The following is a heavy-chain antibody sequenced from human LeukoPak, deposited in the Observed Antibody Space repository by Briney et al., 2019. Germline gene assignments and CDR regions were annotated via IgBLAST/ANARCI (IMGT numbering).Heavy chain of an antibody. CDR3: ARSAEKWELPAGRVYYFDY. D-gene: IGHD1-26*01. CDR2: ISSSSSYI. Sequence: GGSLRLSCAASGFTFSSYSMNWVRQAPGKGLEWVSSISSSSSYIYYADSVKGRFTISRDNAKNSLYLQMNSLRAEDTAVYYCARSAEKWELPAGRVYYFDYWGQGTLVTVSS. V-gene: IGHV3-21*01. J-gene: IGHJ4*02. CDR1: GFTFSSYS.